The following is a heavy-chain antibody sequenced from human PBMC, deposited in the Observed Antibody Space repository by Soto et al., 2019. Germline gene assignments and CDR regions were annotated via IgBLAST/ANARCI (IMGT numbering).Heavy chain of an antibody. Sequence: QVQLVQSGAEVKKPGSSVKVSCKASGGTFSSYAISWVRQAPGQGLEWMGGIIPIFGTANYAQKFQGRVTINADESTSTAYMELSSLRSEDTAVYYCARSEFVVVPAATNYYYYGMDVWGQGTTVTVSS. CDR1: GGTFSSYA. CDR2: IIPIFGTA. J-gene: IGHJ6*02. V-gene: IGHV1-69*01. D-gene: IGHD2-2*01. CDR3: ARSEFVVVPAATNYYYYGMDV.